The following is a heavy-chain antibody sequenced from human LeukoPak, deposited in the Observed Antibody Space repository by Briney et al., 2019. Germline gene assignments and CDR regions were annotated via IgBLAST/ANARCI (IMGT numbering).Heavy chain of an antibody. D-gene: IGHD3/OR15-3a*01. V-gene: IGHV4-31*03. J-gene: IGHJ4*02. Sequence: PSETLPLTCTVSGGSISRGGYYWSWIRQHPGKGLEWIGYIYYSGSTYYNPSLKSRVTISVDTSKNQFSLKLSSVTAADTAVYYCARGKGPGLTKYYFDYWGQGTLVTVSS. CDR1: GGSISRGGYY. CDR2: IYYSGST. CDR3: ARGKGPGLTKYYFDY.